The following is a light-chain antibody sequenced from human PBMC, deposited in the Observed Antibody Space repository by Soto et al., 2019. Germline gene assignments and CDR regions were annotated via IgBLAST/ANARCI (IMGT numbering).Light chain of an antibody. J-gene: IGLJ1*01. CDR1: SSEFGGYNY. CDR3: SSYTSSSTPYV. V-gene: IGLV2-14*01. Sequence: VLNHPASGFWCPWQSITLSLPGNSSEFGGYNYVSWYQQHPGKAPKLMIYDVSNRPSGVSNRFSGSKSGNTASLTISGLQAEDEADYYCSSYTSSSTPYVFGTGTKVTVL. CDR2: DVS.